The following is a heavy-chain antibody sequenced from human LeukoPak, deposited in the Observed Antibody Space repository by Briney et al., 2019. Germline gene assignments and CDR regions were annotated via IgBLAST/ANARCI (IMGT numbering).Heavy chain of an antibody. CDR2: IIPIFGTA. Sequence: SVKLSCKASGGTFTSYAISWVRQPPGQGLELMGGIIPIFGTANYAQNFQGRVTITTDESTSTAYMELSSLRAEDTAVYYCALSLASSSWYIFDYWGQGTLVTVSS. CDR3: ALSLASSSWYIFDY. J-gene: IGHJ4*02. CDR1: GGTFTSYA. V-gene: IGHV1-69*05. D-gene: IGHD6-13*01.